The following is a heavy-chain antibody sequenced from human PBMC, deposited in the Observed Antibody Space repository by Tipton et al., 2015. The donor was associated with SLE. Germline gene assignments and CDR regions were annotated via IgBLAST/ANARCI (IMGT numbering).Heavy chain of an antibody. CDR3: ARDLGAPPLDAFDI. CDR1: GGSFSPYY. D-gene: IGHD3-16*01. Sequence: TLSLTCAVYGGSFSPYYWTWNWIRQPPGKGLEWIGSVYFVGNTYYNPSLRSRVSISVDTSKNQFSLKLTSVTTADTAFYYCARDLGAPPLDAFDIWGQGTVVTVSS. V-gene: IGHV4-39*07. J-gene: IGHJ3*02. CDR2: VYFVGNT.